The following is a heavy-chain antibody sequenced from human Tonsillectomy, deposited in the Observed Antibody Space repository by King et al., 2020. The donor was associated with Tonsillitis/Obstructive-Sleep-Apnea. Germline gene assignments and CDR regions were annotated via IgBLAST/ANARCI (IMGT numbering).Heavy chain of an antibody. CDR2: INHSGST. D-gene: IGHD3-22*01. V-gene: IGHV4-34*01. Sequence: VQLQQWGAGLLKPSETLSLTCAVYGGSFSGYYWSWLRQPPGKGLEWIGEINHSGSTNYNPSLKSRVTISVDTSKNQFSLKLSSVTAADTAVYYCVAYYYDSSGYYYSRFDPWGQGTLVTVSS. CDR1: GGSFSGYY. CDR3: VAYYYDSSGYYYSRFDP. J-gene: IGHJ5*02.